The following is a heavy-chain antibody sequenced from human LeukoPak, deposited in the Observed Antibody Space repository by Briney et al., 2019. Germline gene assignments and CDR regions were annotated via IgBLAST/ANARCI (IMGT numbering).Heavy chain of an antibody. CDR2: ISSSSSTI. V-gene: IGHV3-48*04. CDR3: ARAPLYSGYDSSLDY. CDR1: GFTFSSYS. J-gene: IGHJ4*02. Sequence: PGGSLRLSCAASGFTFSSYSMNWVRQAPGKGLEWVSYISSSSSTIYYADSVKGRLTISRDNAKNSLYLQMNSLRAEDTAVYYCARAPLYSGYDSSLDYWGQGTLVTVSS. D-gene: IGHD5-12*01.